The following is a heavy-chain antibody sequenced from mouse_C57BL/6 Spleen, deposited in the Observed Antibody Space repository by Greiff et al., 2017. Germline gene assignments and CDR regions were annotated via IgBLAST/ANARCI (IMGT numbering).Heavy chain of an antibody. CDR3: VRSLSYYGNPLAMDY. CDR1: GYTFTSYW. D-gene: IGHD2-10*01. J-gene: IGHJ4*01. Sequence: QVQLQQPGTELVKPGASVKLSCKASGYTFTSYWMHWVKQRPGQGLEWIGNINPSNGGTNYNEKFKSKATLTVDKSSSTAYMKLSSLTSEDSAVYYCVRSLSYYGNPLAMDYRGEGASVTVSS. V-gene: IGHV1-53*01. CDR2: INPSNGGT.